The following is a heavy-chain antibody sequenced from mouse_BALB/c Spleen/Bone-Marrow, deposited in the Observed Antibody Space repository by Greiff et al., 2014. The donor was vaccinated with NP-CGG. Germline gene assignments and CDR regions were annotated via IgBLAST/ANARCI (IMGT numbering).Heavy chain of an antibody. CDR1: GYAFTRYY. D-gene: IGHD2-12*01. J-gene: IGHJ4*01. CDR3: ARELSRAMDY. V-gene: IGHV1S135*01. CDR2: IDPYSGGT. Sequence: EVKLQESGPELVKPGASVKVSCKASGYAFTRYYMYWVKQSHGKSLEWIGYIDPYSGGTNYNQKFKGKATLTVDKSSSTAYMHLNSLTSEDSAVYYCARELSRAMDYWGQGTSVTVSS.